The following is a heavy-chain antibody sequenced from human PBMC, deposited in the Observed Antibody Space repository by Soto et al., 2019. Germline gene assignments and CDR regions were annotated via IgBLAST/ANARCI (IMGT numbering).Heavy chain of an antibody. V-gene: IGHV1-3*01. Sequence: ASVKVSCKASGHIRYGIHWARQAPGQRLEWVGWINADTGRTRYSQNFQVRVSITRDRSTHTIYMELSSLRSDDTAVFYCANPRHTSCQSGGGLPPLDVCGQGTKVTVYS. CDR3: ANPRHTSCQSGGGLPPLDV. J-gene: IGHJ6*02. D-gene: IGHD2-15*01. CDR1: GHIRYG. CDR2: INADTGRT.